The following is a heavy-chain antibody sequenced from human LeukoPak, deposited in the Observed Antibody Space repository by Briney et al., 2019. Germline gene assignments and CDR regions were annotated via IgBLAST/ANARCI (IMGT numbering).Heavy chain of an antibody. J-gene: IGHJ5*02. D-gene: IGHD3-3*01. V-gene: IGHV4-59*01. CDR3: ARVRWSGYLYPSNWFDP. CDR1: GGSISSYY. Sequence: SETLSLTCTVSGGSISSYYWSWIRQPPGKGLEWIGYIYYSGSTNYNPSLKSRVTIPVDTSKNQFSLKLSSVTAADTAVYYCARVRWSGYLYPSNWFDPWGQGTLVTVSS. CDR2: IYYSGST.